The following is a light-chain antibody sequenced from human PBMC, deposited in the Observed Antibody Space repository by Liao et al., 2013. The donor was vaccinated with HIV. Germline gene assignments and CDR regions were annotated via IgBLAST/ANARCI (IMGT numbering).Light chain of an antibody. CDR3: QAWDSSTAYV. Sequence: YELTQSPSVSVSPGETATIPCSGNKLGDRDASWYQQKPGQSPILVIYQDTKRPSGIPERFSGSNSGNTATLTISGTQAMDEADYYCQAWDSSTAYVFGSGTKLAVL. J-gene: IGLJ1*01. CDR1: KLGDRD. V-gene: IGLV3-1*01. CDR2: QDT.